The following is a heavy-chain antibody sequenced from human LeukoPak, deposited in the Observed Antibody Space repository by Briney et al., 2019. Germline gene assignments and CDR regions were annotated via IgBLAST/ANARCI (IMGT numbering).Heavy chain of an antibody. V-gene: IGHV3-30*03. CDR3: ARDGLGGHDY. CDR1: GFTFSSYG. CDR2: ISYDGSNK. D-gene: IGHD3-16*01. Sequence: GRSLRLSCAASGFTFSSYGMHWVRQAPGKGLEWVAVISYDGSNKYYADSVKGRFTISRDNSKNTLYLQMNSLRAEDTAVYYCARDGLGGHDYWGQGTLVTVSS. J-gene: IGHJ4*02.